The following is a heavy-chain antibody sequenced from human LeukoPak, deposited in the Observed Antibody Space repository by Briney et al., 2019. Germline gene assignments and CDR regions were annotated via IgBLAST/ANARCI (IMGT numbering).Heavy chain of an antibody. V-gene: IGHV3-9*01. CDR1: GFTFDDYA. J-gene: IGHJ3*02. Sequence: PGRSLRLSCAASGFTFDDYAMHWVRQAPGKGLEWVSGISWNSGSIGYADSVKGRFTISRDNAKNSLYLQMNSLRAEDTALYYCAKSNCGGDCHDAFDIWGQGTMVTVSS. CDR2: ISWNSGSI. CDR3: AKSNCGGDCHDAFDI. D-gene: IGHD2-21*02.